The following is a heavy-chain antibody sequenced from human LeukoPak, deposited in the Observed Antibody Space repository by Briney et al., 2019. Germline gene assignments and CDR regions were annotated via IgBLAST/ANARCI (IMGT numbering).Heavy chain of an antibody. D-gene: IGHD5-18*01. CDR1: GFTVSSNY. J-gene: IGHJ4*02. CDR2: IYSGGST. CDR3: ASRGYSYGQTIDS. Sequence: AGSLRLSCAASGFTVSSNYMSWVRQAPGKGLEWVSVIYSGGSTYYADSVKGRFTISRDNSKNTLYLQMNSLRAEDTAVYYCASRGYSYGQTIDSWGPGTLVTVSS. V-gene: IGHV3-66*02.